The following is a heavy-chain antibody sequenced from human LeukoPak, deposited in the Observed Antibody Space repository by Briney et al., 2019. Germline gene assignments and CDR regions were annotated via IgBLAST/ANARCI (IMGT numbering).Heavy chain of an antibody. Sequence: SGTLSLTCTVSGGSISSSSYYWGWIRQPPGKGLEWIGSIYYSGSTYYNPSLKSRVTISVDTSKNQFSLKLNSVTAADTAVYYCARDSRGIGIKGVAFDIWGQGTMVTVSS. CDR3: ARDSRGIGIKGVAFDI. CDR2: IYYSGST. D-gene: IGHD3-16*02. J-gene: IGHJ3*02. V-gene: IGHV4-39*07. CDR1: GGSISSSSYY.